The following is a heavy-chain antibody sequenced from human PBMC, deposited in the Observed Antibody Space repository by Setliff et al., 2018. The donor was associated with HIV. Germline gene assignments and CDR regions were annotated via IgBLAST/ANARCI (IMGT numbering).Heavy chain of an antibody. CDR2: ISGAGATT. J-gene: IGHJ4*02. CDR3: AREVAYFDILTGSGAHYFDH. V-gene: IGHV3-23*01. Sequence: PGGSLRLSCEASGFTLRSYAMYWVRQAPGKGLEWVAGISGAGATTYYADSVKGRFTISRDNSRNSLYLQMNSLRAEDTAVYYCAREVAYFDILTGSGAHYFDHWGQGMLVTVSS. CDR1: GFTLRSYA. D-gene: IGHD3-9*01.